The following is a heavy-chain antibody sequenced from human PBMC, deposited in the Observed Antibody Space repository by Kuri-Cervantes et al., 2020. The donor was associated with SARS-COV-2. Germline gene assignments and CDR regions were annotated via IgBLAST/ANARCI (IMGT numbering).Heavy chain of an antibody. D-gene: IGHD1-1*01. Sequence: GGSLRLSCAASGFTFSSYDMHWVRQATGKGLEWVSAIGTAGDTYYPGSVKGRFTISRDNAKNSLYLQMNSLRAEDTAVYYCARGPGTTGGLFPFDYWGQGTLVTVSS. CDR3: ARGPGTTGGLFPFDY. J-gene: IGHJ4*02. CDR1: GFTFSSYD. V-gene: IGHV3-13*01. CDR2: IGTAGDT.